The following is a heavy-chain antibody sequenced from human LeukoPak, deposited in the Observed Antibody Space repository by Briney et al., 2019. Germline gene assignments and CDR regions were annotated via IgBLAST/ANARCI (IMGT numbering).Heavy chain of an antibody. Sequence: SETLSLTCTVSGGFIRRSSYYWGWIRQPPGKGLEWIGSIYYSGNTYYYPPLKSRVTISVDTSKNQFSLRLSSVTAADTAVYYCARRAPIKTTVNTSHAFDIWGQGTMVTVSS. D-gene: IGHD4-17*01. CDR1: GGFIRRSSYY. CDR3: ARRAPIKTTVNTSHAFDI. J-gene: IGHJ3*02. V-gene: IGHV4-39*01. CDR2: IYYSGNT.